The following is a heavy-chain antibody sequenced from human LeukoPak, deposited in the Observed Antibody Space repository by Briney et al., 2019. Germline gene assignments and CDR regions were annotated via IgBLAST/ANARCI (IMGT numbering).Heavy chain of an antibody. V-gene: IGHV3-30-3*01. CDR2: ISYDGDNK. Sequence: GSLRLSCAASGFTFSSYAMHWVRQVPGQGLEWLAVISYDGDNKYNADSVEGRFTISRDNSKNTLYVQMNSLRAEDTAVYYCARGSRSYSNYVDAFEIWGQGTMVTDSS. CDR3: ARGSRSYSNYVDAFEI. CDR1: GFTFSSYA. J-gene: IGHJ3*02. D-gene: IGHD4-11*01.